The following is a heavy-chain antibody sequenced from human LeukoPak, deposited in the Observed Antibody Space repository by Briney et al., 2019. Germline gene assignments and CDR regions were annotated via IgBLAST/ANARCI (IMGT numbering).Heavy chain of an antibody. CDR2: ISYDGSNK. V-gene: IGHV3-30-3*01. CDR1: GFTFSSYA. D-gene: IGHD3-10*01. CDR3: ARVFSYGSGNAFDI. J-gene: IGHJ3*02. Sequence: GSLRLSCAASGFTFSSYAMHWVRQAPGKGLEWVAVISYDGSNKYYADSVKGRFTISRDNSKNTLYLQMNSLRAEDTAVYYCARVFSYGSGNAFDIWGQGTMVTVSS.